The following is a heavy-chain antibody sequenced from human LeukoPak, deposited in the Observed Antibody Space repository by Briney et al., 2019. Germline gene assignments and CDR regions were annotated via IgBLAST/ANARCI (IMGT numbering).Heavy chain of an antibody. D-gene: IGHD2-2*01. Sequence: ASVKVSCKASGYTFTGYYMHWVRQAPGQGLEWMGWINPNSGGTNYEQKFQGRVTMTRDTSISTAYMELSSLRSEDTAIYYCARDCSSTRCQGPVFDNWGQGTLVTVSS. CDR1: GYTFTGYY. CDR3: ARDCSSTRCQGPVFDN. V-gene: IGHV1-2*02. J-gene: IGHJ4*02. CDR2: INPNSGGT.